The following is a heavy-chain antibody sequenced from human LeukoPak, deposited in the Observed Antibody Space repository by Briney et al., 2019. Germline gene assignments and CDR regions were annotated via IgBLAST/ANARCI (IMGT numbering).Heavy chain of an antibody. V-gene: IGHV3-53*04. CDR1: GFTVSNHY. CDR2: IYSGGNT. J-gene: IGHJ4*02. D-gene: IGHD5-18*01. Sequence: PGGSLRLSCAAYGFTVSNHYMSWVRLAPGKGLEWVSVIYSGGNTFYTDSVKGRFTISRHNSNNTLYLQMNSLRAEDTAVYYCARVEDTVTLWGQGTLVTVSS. CDR3: ARVEDTVTL.